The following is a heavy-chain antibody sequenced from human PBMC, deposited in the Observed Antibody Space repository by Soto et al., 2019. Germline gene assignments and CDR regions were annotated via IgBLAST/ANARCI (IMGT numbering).Heavy chain of an antibody. J-gene: IGHJ4*02. Sequence: QLQLQESGPGLVKPSETLSLTCSVTGGSISRRTFWLAWIRQPPGKGLEWIGDMYYSGSSYSSPSLKSRVTLSVYTSKNQWSLKLNSVTAADTAVYYCARHPRDDYNFGGSGIFDYWGQGTLVTVSS. CDR2: MYYSGSS. V-gene: IGHV4-39*01. CDR1: GGSISRRTFW. D-gene: IGHD4-4*01. CDR3: ARHPRDDYNFGGSGIFDY.